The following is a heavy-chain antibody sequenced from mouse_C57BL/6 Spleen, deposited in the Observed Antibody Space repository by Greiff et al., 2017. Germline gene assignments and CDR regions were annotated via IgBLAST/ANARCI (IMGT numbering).Heavy chain of an antibody. V-gene: IGHV1-72*01. CDR2: IDPNSGGT. Sequence: VQLQQSGAELVKPGASVKLSCKASGYTFTSYWMHWVKQRPGRGLEWIGRIDPNSGGTKYNEKFKSKATLTVDKPSSTAYMQLSSLTSEDSAVYYCARRNYGSSPYWYFDVWGTGTTVTVSS. J-gene: IGHJ1*03. CDR3: ARRNYGSSPYWYFDV. CDR1: GYTFTSYW. D-gene: IGHD1-1*01.